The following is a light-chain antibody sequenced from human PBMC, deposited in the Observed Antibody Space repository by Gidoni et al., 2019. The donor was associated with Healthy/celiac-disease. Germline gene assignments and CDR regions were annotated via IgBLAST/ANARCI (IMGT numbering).Light chain of an antibody. J-gene: IGLJ1*01. CDR1: SSNIGAGYD. V-gene: IGLV1-40*01. CDR2: GNS. CDR3: QSYDSSLSARYV. Sequence: SVLTPPPSVSGPPGQRATISCTGSSSNIGAGYDVQWYQQLPGPAPKLLIYGNSNRPSGVPDRFSGSKSGTSASLSITGLQAEDEADYYCQSYDSSLSARYVFGTGTKVTVL.